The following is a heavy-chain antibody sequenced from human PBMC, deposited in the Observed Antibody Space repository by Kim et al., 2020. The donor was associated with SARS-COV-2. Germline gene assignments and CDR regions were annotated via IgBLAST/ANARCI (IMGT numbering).Heavy chain of an antibody. J-gene: IGHJ4*02. Sequence: SETLSLTCAVYGGSFSGYYWSWIRQPPGKGLEWIGEINHSGSTNYNPSLKSRVTISVDTSKNQFSLKLSSVTAADTAVYYCARGRSSSWYYFDYWGQGTLVTVSS. D-gene: IGHD6-13*01. CDR3: ARGRSSSWYYFDY. V-gene: IGHV4-34*01. CDR1: GGSFSGYY. CDR2: INHSGST.